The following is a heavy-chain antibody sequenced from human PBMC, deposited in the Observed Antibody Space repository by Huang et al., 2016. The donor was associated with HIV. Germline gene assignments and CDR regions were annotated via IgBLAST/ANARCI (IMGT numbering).Heavy chain of an antibody. V-gene: IGHV3-30*18. Sequence: SSFGMNWVRQAPGNGLEWVAVISYDGTNKYYAGSVKGRFTISRDNSKNTLYLQMNSLKPEDTAVYYCAKEFDILTGYYYSGSDYWGQGTLVTVSS. CDR3: AKEFDILTGYYYSGSDY. D-gene: IGHD3-9*01. CDR1: SSFG. CDR2: ISYDGTNK. J-gene: IGHJ4*02.